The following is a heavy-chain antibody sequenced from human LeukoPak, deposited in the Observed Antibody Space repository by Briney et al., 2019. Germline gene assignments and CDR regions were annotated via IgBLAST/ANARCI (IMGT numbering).Heavy chain of an antibody. D-gene: IGHD6-13*01. J-gene: IGHJ4*02. CDR2: LRDKWYNR. CDR1: GLIFSTYA. CDR3: AREGSSQQLVPPYFDY. Sequence: GGSLRLFCAASGLIFSTYAMRWVRQAPGKGLEEVSGLRDKWYNRIYADFVKGRFTIPRDNSKSTLYLHMISLREEDTAVYYCAREGSSQQLVPPYFDYWGQGTLVTVSS. V-gene: IGHV3-23*01.